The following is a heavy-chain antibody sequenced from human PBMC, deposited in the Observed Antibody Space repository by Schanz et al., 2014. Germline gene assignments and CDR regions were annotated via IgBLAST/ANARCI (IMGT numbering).Heavy chain of an antibody. Sequence: QVQLVESGGGVVQFGRSLRLSCVASGFTFSSYGMHWVRQAPGKGLEWVAVIWYDENNKYYADSVKGRFTMSRDNSKNTLYLQMNSLRAEDTAVYYCARRASCSRIGCPFDSWGQGTLVTVSS. CDR2: IWYDENNK. V-gene: IGHV3-33*01. J-gene: IGHJ4*02. D-gene: IGHD2-2*01. CDR1: GFTFSSYG. CDR3: ARRASCSRIGCPFDS.